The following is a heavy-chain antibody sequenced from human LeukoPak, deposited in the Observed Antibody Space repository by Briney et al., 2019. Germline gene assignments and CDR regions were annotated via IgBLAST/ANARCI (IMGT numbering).Heavy chain of an antibody. D-gene: IGHD2-21*01. V-gene: IGHV3-49*04. Sequence: GRSLRLSCTASGFAFGDYAMSWVRQAPGKGLEWVGFIRSKLYGGTPDYAASVKDRFTISRDDSKSIAYLQMNSLKTEDTAMYYCTRVDYYSTSAFFDYWGQGTLVTVSS. CDR3: TRVDYYSTSAFFDY. J-gene: IGHJ4*02. CDR2: IRSKLYGGTP. CDR1: GFAFGDYA.